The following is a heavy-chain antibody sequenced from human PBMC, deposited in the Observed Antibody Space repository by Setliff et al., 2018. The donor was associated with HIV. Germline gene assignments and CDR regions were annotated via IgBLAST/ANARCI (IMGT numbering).Heavy chain of an antibody. CDR2: IRSSGDT. CDR1: GASISSHNYY. CDR3: TIPASSLAPN. Sequence: PSETLSLTCTVSGASISSHNYYWGWIRQSLGKGLEWIASIRSSGDTYYNPSLQSRVIISVDTSNNQISLKLTSVTAADTAVYYCTIPASSLAPNWGRGTQVTVSS. V-gene: IGHV4-39*01. J-gene: IGHJ4*02.